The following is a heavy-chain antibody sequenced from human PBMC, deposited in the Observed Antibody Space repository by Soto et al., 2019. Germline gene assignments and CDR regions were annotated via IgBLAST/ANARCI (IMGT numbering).Heavy chain of an antibody. D-gene: IGHD6-6*01. CDR3: ARSVGGSTSNWFDP. J-gene: IGHJ5*02. V-gene: IGHV3-21*01. Sequence: SLRLSCAASGFTFSSYSMNWVRQAPGKGLEWVSSISSSSSYIYYADSVKGRFTISRDNAKNSLYLQMNSLRAEDTAVYYCARSVGGSTSNWFDPWGQGTLVTVSS. CDR1: GFTFSSYS. CDR2: ISSSSSYI.